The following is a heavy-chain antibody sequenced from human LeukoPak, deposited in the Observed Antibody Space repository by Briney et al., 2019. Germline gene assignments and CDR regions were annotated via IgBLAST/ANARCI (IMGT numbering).Heavy chain of an antibody. V-gene: IGHV1-18*01. CDR2: ISAYNGNT. CDR3: ARIGSSGYYCLSYFDY. D-gene: IGHD3-22*01. Sequence: ASVKVSCKASGYTFTSYGISWVRQAPGQGLEWMGWISAYNGNTNYAQKLQGRVTMTTDTSTSTAYMELRSLRSDDTAVYYCARIGSSGYYCLSYFDYWGQGTLVTVSS. CDR1: GYTFTSYG. J-gene: IGHJ4*02.